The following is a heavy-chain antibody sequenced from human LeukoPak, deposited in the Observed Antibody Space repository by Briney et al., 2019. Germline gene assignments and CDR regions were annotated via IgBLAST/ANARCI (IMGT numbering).Heavy chain of an antibody. CDR1: AGSFNSYY. CDR2: IDYSGST. D-gene: IGHD1-26*01. CDR3: ATWKSGSYLYYFDY. J-gene: IGHJ4*02. V-gene: IGHV4-59*12. Sequence: SETLSLTCTVSAGSFNSYYWSWIRQPPGKGLEWIGYIDYSGSTTYNPSLKSRLTISVDTSKNQFSLKLNSVTAADTAVYYCATWKSGSYLYYFDYWGQGTLVTVSS.